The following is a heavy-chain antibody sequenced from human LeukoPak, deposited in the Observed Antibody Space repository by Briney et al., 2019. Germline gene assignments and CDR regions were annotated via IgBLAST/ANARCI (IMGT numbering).Heavy chain of an antibody. CDR2: ISGGGDIT. J-gene: IGHJ4*02. CDR1: GFTFSSYA. D-gene: IGHD2-2*01. CDR3: GREVPAVDY. Sequence: GGSLRLSCAASGFTFSSYAMTWVRQAPGKGLEWVSVISGGGDITYYRDSAKGRFTITTDNSKNTVYLQMNSLRAEDTAVYYCGREVPAVDYWGQGTLVTVSS. V-gene: IGHV3-23*01.